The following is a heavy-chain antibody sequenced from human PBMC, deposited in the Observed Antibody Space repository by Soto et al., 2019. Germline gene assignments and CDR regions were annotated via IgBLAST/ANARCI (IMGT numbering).Heavy chain of an antibody. J-gene: IGHJ5*02. CDR1: GGSFSGYY. D-gene: IGHD3-10*01. V-gene: IGHV4-34*01. Sequence: PSETLSLTCAVYGGSFSGYYWSWIRQPPGKGLEWIGEINHSGSTNYNPSLKSRVTISVDTSKNQFSLKLSSVTAADTAVYYCARNHPTSYYYGSGSYPNWFDPWGQGTLVTVS. CDR2: INHSGST. CDR3: ARNHPTSYYYGSGSYPNWFDP.